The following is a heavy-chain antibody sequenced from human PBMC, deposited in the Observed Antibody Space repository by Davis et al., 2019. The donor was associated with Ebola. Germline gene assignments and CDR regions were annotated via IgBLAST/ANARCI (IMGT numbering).Heavy chain of an antibody. D-gene: IGHD1-14*01. CDR1: GFTFSAYS. Sequence: GESLKISCAASGFTFSAYSMNWVRQPPGKGLEWISYISSSSSTVYYADSVRGRFTISRDNAKNSVYLQMTNLRDEDTAVYYCARAQTTWGQGTLVTVSS. V-gene: IGHV3-48*02. J-gene: IGHJ4*02. CDR3: ARAQTT. CDR2: ISSSSSTV.